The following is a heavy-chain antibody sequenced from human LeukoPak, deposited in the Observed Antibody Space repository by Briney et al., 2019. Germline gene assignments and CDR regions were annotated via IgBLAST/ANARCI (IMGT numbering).Heavy chain of an antibody. V-gene: IGHV3-48*03. CDR3: ARVTPPDYYDRSGYYFDY. Sequence: PGGSLRLSCAASGFTFSSYAMNWVRQAPGKGLEWVSYISNSGSTIYYAESVKGRFTISRDNAKNSLYLQMNSLRAEDTAVYYCARVTPPDYYDRSGYYFDYWGQGTLVTVSS. CDR1: GFTFSSYA. D-gene: IGHD3-22*01. CDR2: ISNSGSTI. J-gene: IGHJ4*02.